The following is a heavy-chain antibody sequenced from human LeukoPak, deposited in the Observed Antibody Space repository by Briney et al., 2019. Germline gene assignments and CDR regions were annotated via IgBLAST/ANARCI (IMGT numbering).Heavy chain of an antibody. V-gene: IGHV3-9*01. CDR1: GFTFDDYA. CDR2: ISWNSGSI. Sequence: GGSLRLSCAASGFTFDDYAMHWVRQAPGKGLEWVSGISWNSGSIGYADSVKGRFTISRDNAKNTLYLQMNSLRADDTAVYYCAREFGKIDGGTWGQGTLVTVSS. CDR3: AREFGKIDGGT. J-gene: IGHJ5*02. D-gene: IGHD3-16*01.